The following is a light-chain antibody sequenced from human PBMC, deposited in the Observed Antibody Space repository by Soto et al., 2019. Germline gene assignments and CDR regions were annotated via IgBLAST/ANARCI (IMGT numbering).Light chain of an antibody. Sequence: IQLTQSPSSLSASVGDRVTITCRASQGISSYLAWYQQKPGKAPKLLIYAASTLQSGVPSRFSGSGSGTGFTLTISSLLPEDFATYYCQQLNSYPLTFGGGTKVDIK. V-gene: IGKV1-9*01. J-gene: IGKJ4*01. CDR2: AAS. CDR1: QGISSY. CDR3: QQLNSYPLT.